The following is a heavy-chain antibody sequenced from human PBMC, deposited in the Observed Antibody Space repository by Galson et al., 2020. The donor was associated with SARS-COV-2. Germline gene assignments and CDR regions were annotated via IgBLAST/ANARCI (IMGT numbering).Heavy chain of an antibody. CDR3: ARDLGLVGDLLVVFDI. V-gene: IGHV1-2*02. CDR2: INPNSGGT. Sequence: ASVKVSCTASGYTLTGYYIHWVRQAPGQGLERMGWINPNSGGTNYAQQFQGRVTMPRDTPISTAYRELSRLGSDETAVYYCARDLGLVGDLLVVFDIWGQGTMVTVSS. CDR1: GYTLTGYY. J-gene: IGHJ3*02. D-gene: IGHD1-26*01.